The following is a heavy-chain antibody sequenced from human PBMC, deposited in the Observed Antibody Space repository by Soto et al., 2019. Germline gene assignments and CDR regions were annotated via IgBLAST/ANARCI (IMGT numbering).Heavy chain of an antibody. CDR3: ARGYCSGGSCYSYFYGMDV. CDR1: GGSISSDDYY. J-gene: IGHJ6*02. CDR2: IYYSGST. V-gene: IGHV4-30-4*01. Sequence: SETLSLTCTVSGGSISSDDYYWSWIRQPPGKGLVWIGYIYYSGSTYYNPSLKSRVTIPLDTSKNHFSLKLPSVTAADTAVYYCARGYCSGGSCYSYFYGMDVWGQGTTVTVSS. D-gene: IGHD2-15*01.